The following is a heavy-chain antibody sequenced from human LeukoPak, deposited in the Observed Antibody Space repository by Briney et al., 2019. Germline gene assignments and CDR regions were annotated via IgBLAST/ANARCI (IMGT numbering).Heavy chain of an antibody. D-gene: IGHD3-22*01. Sequence: GGSLRLSCAASGFTFSSYEMNWVRQAPGKGLEWVSYISSSGSTIYYADSVKGRFTISRDNAKNSLYLQMNSLRAEDTAVYYCARDRYYYDSSGYYWRYFDYWGQGTLVTVSS. V-gene: IGHV3-48*03. CDR2: ISSSGSTI. J-gene: IGHJ4*02. CDR1: GFTFSSYE. CDR3: ARDRYYYDSSGYYWRYFDY.